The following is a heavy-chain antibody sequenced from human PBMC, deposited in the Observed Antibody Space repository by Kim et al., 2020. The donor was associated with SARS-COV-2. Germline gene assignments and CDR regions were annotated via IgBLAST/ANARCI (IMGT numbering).Heavy chain of an antibody. J-gene: IGHJ4*02. CDR1: GAPISSYY. D-gene: IGHD4-4*01. Sequence: ETLSLTCTVSGAPISSYYWVWVRQPPGKGLEWMATFFKSGSTSSNPSLKSRVTISADTSNHQFSLQLSSVTAADTAVYYCASWDYSDNAGLVLWGQGTLVTVSS. V-gene: IGHV4-59*13. CDR2: FFKSGST. CDR3: ASWDYSDNAGLVL.